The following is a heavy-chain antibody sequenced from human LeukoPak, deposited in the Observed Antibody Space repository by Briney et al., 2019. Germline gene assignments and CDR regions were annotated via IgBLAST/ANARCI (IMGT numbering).Heavy chain of an antibody. CDR1: GGSFSGYY. J-gene: IGHJ6*02. Sequence: SETLSLTCAVYGGSFSGYYWSWIRQPPGKGLEWIGEINHSGSTNYNPSLKSRVTISVDTSKNQFSLKLSSVTAADTAVYYCAGPMGSSPYGMDVRGQGTTVTVSS. CDR3: AGPMGSSPYGMDV. V-gene: IGHV4-34*01. CDR2: INHSGST. D-gene: IGHD1-26*01.